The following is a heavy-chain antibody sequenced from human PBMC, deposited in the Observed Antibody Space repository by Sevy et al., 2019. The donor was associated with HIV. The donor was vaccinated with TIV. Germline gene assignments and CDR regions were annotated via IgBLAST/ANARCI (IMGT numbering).Heavy chain of an antibody. CDR3: ARGDFWSGYYYYAMDV. Sequence: SETLSLTCTVSGVSISTYYWSWIRQPAGKGLVWIGRIYTSGSTNYNPSLKSRVTMSVDTSKSQFSLKLSSVTAADTAVYYCARGDFWSGYYYYAMDVWGQWTTVTVSS. J-gene: IGHJ6*02. CDR2: IYTSGST. D-gene: IGHD3-3*01. CDR1: GVSISTYY. V-gene: IGHV4-4*07.